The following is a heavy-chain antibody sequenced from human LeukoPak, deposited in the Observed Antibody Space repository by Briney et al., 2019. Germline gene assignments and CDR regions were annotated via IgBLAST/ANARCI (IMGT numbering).Heavy chain of an antibody. CDR1: GDSVSNDTAA. Sequence: SQTLSLTCAISGDSVSNDTAAWSWIRQSPSRGLEWLGRTYYRSKWYYDYAISVKSRMTIDLETSKNRFSLHLNAVTPDDTAVYYCARLRRYIKQATSGMDVWGQGTTVTVSS. V-gene: IGHV6-1*01. CDR2: TYYRSKWYY. D-gene: IGHD5-18*01. CDR3: ARLRRYIKQATSGMDV. J-gene: IGHJ6*02.